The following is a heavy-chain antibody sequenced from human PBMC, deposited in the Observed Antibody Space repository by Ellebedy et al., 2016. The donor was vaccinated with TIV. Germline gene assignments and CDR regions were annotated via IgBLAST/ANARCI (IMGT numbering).Heavy chain of an antibody. Sequence: GGSLRLSXAASGFSFKTYGMHWVRQSPGKGLEWVALMSYDGSNKYYRDSVRGRFTISRDNSKNSLYLQMNSLRAEDTAVYYCAGPMVGVAGEIDYWGQGTLVTVSS. J-gene: IGHJ4*02. CDR1: GFSFKTYG. V-gene: IGHV3-30*03. CDR2: MSYDGSNK. CDR3: AGPMVGVAGEIDY. D-gene: IGHD6-19*01.